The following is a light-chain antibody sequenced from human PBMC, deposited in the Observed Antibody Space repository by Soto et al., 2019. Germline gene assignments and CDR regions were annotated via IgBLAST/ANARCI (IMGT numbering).Light chain of an antibody. Sequence: QSVLTQPPSASGTLGQRVTISCSGSNSNIGSNTVSWYQQLPGTAPRLLIYSNNQRPSGVPDRFSASRSGTSASLAISGLQSEDEADYYCATWDDGLNGYVFGTGTKLTVL. CDR2: SNN. CDR1: NSNIGSNT. CDR3: ATWDDGLNGYV. J-gene: IGLJ1*01. V-gene: IGLV1-44*01.